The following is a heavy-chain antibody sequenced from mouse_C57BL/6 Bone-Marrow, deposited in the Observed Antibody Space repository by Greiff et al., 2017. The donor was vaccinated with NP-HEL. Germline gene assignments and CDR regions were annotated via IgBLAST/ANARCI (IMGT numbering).Heavy chain of an antibody. J-gene: IGHJ2*01. CDR1: GFSLTSYG. D-gene: IGHD2-2*01. CDR2: IWSGGST. Sequence: VKLMESGPGLVQPSQSLSITCTVSGFSLTSYGVHWVRQSPGKGLEWLGVIWSGGSTDYNAAFITRLSIRTDNSKSQVFFKRNSLQADDTAIYYCARNGVTTWNYFDYWGQGTTLTVSS. CDR3: ARNGVTTWNYFDY. V-gene: IGHV2-2*01.